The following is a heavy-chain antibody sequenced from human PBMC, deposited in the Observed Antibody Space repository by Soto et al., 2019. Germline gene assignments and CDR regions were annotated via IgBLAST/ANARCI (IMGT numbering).Heavy chain of an antibody. CDR3: AKDAVVVVAGYFDY. Sequence: GGSLRLSCAASGFTFSSYGMHWVRQAPGKGLEWVAVISYDGSNKYYADSVKGRFTISRDNSKNTLYLQMNSLRAEDTAVYYCAKDAVVVVAGYFDYWGQGTLVTVSS. V-gene: IGHV3-30*18. J-gene: IGHJ4*02. D-gene: IGHD2-15*01. CDR1: GFTFSSYG. CDR2: ISYDGSNK.